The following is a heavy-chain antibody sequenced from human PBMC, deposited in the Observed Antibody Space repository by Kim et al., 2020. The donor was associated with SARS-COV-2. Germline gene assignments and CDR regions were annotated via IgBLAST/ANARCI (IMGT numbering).Heavy chain of an antibody. Sequence: SETLSLTCAVYGGSFSGYYWSWIRQPPGKGLEWIGEINHSGNTNYNPSLKSRVTISVDTSKNQFSLKLSSVTAADTAVYYCARERAPTIFGVVINYYGMDVWGQGTTVTVSS. CDR1: GGSFSGYY. CDR2: INHSGNT. CDR3: ARERAPTIFGVVINYYGMDV. V-gene: IGHV4-34*01. D-gene: IGHD3-3*01. J-gene: IGHJ6*02.